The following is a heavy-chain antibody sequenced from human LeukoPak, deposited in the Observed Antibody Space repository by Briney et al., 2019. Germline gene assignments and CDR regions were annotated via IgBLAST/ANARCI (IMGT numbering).Heavy chain of an antibody. J-gene: IGHJ5*02. V-gene: IGHV3-48*03. CDR2: ISSTGGTI. CDR3: AGVLSQLNWFDP. CDR1: GFTFTIYE. D-gene: IGHD3-16*01. Sequence: GGSLRLSCAASGFTFTIYEMNWVRQAPGKGLEWVSYISSTGGTIYYADSVKGRFTISRENAKNSLYLQMNSLKPEDTALYYCAGVLSQLNWFDPWGQGTLVTVSS.